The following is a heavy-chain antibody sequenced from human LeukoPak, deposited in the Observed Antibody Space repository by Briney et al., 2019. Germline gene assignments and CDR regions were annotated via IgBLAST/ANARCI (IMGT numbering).Heavy chain of an antibody. CDR2: INHSGST. J-gene: IGHJ4*02. D-gene: IGHD6-19*01. CDR3: ARGYEEQWLFD. CDR1: GGSFSGYY. V-gene: IGHV4-34*01. Sequence: KSSETLSLTCAVYGGSFSGYYWSWIRQPPGKGLEWIGEINHSGSTNYNPSLKSRVTISVDTSKNQFSLKLSSVTAADTAVYYCARGYEEQWLFDWGQGTLVTVSS.